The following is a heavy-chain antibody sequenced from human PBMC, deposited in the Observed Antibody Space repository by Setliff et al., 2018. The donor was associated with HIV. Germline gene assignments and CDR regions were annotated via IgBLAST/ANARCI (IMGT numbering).Heavy chain of an antibody. V-gene: IGHV3-7*01. Sequence: GESLKISCGASGFTFSTYWMTWVRQAPGKGLEWVANIKQDGSEKYYVDSVKGRFAISRDNAENSLYLQMNTLKAEDTAVYYCVRHVGTQFDYWGQGTLVTVSS. CDR1: GFTFSTYW. CDR2: IKQDGSEK. J-gene: IGHJ4*02. CDR3: VRHVGTQFDY. D-gene: IGHD7-27*01.